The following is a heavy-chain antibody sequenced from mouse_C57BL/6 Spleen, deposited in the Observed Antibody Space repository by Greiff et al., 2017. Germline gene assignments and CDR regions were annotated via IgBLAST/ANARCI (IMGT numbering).Heavy chain of an antibody. CDR1: GYTFTSYW. V-gene: IGHV1-53*01. CDR3: ARGGFLYAMDY. CDR2: INPSNGGT. J-gene: IGHJ4*01. Sequence: QVHVKQPGTELVKPGASVKLSCKASGYTFTSYWMPWVKQRPGQGLEWIGNINPSNGGTNYNEKFKSKATLTADKSSSTAYMQLSSLTSEDSAVYYCARGGFLYAMDYWGQGTSVTVSS.